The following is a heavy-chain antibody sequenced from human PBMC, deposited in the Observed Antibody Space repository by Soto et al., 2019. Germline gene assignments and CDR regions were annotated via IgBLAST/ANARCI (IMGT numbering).Heavy chain of an antibody. D-gene: IGHD2-21*01. J-gene: IGHJ6*03. CDR3: ARGRDAIDYYYMDV. CDR1: GYTFTSYD. V-gene: IGHV1-8*01. CDR2: MNPNSGNT. Sequence: ASVKVSCKASGYTFTSYDINWVRQATGQGLEWMGWMNPNSGNTGYAQKFQGRVTMTRNTSISTAYMELSSLRSEDTAVYYCARGRDAIDYYYMDVWGKGTTVTVSS.